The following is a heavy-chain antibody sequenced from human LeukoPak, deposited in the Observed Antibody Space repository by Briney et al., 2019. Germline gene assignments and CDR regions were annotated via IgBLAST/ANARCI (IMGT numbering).Heavy chain of an antibody. CDR2: INHSGST. V-gene: IGHV4-34*01. J-gene: IGHJ4*02. Sequence: TSETLSLTCAVYGGSFSGYYWSWIRQPPGKGLEWIGEINHSGSTNYNPSLKSRVTISVDTSKNQFSLKLSSVTAADTAVYYCARGLLSGMATDFDYWGQGTLVTVSS. CDR1: GGSFSGYY. D-gene: IGHD6-13*01. CDR3: ARGLLSGMATDFDY.